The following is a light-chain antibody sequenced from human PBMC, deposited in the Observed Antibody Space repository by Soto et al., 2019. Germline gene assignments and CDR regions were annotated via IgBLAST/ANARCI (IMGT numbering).Light chain of an antibody. CDR1: SGDIGSYNR. J-gene: IGLJ1*01. V-gene: IGLV2-14*01. CDR3: SSYTNINTRACV. Sequence: QSVLAQPASVSGSPGQSITISCTGTSGDIGSYNRVSWYQQHPGKAPKLIIYEVTDRPSGVSIRFSGSKSGNTASLTISGLQAEDEAEYYCSSYTNINTRACVFGTGTKSPS. CDR2: EVT.